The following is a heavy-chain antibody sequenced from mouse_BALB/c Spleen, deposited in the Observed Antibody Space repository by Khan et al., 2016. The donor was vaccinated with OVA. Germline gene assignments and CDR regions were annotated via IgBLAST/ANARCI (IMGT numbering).Heavy chain of an antibody. CDR2: INPSNGYT. D-gene: IGHD2-14*01. Sequence: VQLKESGAELARPGASVKMSCKASGYTFTSYTIHWIKLRPGQGLEWIGFINPSNGYTNYNQKFKVKATLTADKSSTTVYMQLSSLTSDDSAVYNCVRDGAYHRNDGWFAYWGQGTLVTVSA. CDR3: VRDGAYHRNDGWFAY. V-gene: IGHV1-4*01. J-gene: IGHJ3*01. CDR1: GYTFTSYT.